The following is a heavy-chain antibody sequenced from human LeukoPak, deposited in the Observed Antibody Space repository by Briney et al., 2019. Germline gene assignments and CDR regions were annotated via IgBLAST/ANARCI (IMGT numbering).Heavy chain of an antibody. Sequence: GGSLRLSCAGSGFTFSDYGMHWVRQAPGKGLEWVTFIRFDGSDEFYADSVKGRFTISRDNSKNTLYLQMNSLRAEDTALYYCAKDTVKVATIRRVPHYMDVWGKGTTVTISS. J-gene: IGHJ6*03. D-gene: IGHD5-12*01. V-gene: IGHV3-30*02. CDR3: AKDTVKVATIRRVPHYMDV. CDR1: GFTFSDYG. CDR2: IRFDGSDE.